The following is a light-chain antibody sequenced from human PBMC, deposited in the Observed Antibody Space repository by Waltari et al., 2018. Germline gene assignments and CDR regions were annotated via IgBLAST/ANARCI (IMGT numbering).Light chain of an antibody. J-gene: IGKJ2*01. CDR2: GAS. CDR1: QSISSY. V-gene: IGKV1-39*01. CDR3: QQYSNYPYT. Sequence: DIQMTQYPSSLSASVGDRVTITCRASQSISSYLNWYQQKPGKAPNLLIYGASSLQSGVPSRFSGSGSGTEFTLTIDSLLPDDFATYYCQQYSNYPYTFGQGTKLEI.